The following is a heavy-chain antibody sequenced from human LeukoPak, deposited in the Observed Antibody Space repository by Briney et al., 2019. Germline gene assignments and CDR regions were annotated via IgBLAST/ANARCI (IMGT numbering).Heavy chain of an antibody. CDR3: ARQLAYCSSTSCVTRPRYYYYYGMDV. D-gene: IGHD2-2*01. Sequence: SVKVSCKASGGTFSSYAISWVRQAPGQGLEWMGGIIPIFGTANYTQKFQGRVTITADESTSTAYMELSSLRSEDTAVYYCARQLAYCSSTSCVTRPRYYYYYGMDVWGQGTTVTVSS. J-gene: IGHJ6*02. CDR1: GGTFSSYA. V-gene: IGHV1-69*01. CDR2: IIPIFGTA.